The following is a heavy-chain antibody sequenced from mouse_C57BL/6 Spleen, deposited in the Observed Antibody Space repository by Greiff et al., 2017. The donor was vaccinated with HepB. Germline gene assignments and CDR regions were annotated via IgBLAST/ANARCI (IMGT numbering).Heavy chain of an antibody. CDR1: GFTFSSYG. D-gene: IGHD2-4*01. CDR3: ARQEGGLRRECYFDY. CDR2: ISSGGSYT. Sequence: EVKLVESGGDLVKPGGSLKLSCAASGFTFSSYGMSWVRQTPDKRLEWVATISSGGSYTYYPDSVKGRFTISRDNAKNTLYLQMSSLKSEDTAMYDCARQEGGLRRECYFDYWGQGTTLTVSS. V-gene: IGHV5-6*01. J-gene: IGHJ2*01.